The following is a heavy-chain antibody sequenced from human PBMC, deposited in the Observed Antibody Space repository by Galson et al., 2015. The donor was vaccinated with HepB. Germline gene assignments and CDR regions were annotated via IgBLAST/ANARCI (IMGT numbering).Heavy chain of an antibody. CDR3: ATTLRAYCGGDCYSSRGAFDI. Sequence: SVKVSCKVSGYTLTGLSMHWVRQAPGKGLEWMGGFDPEDGETIYAQKFQGRVTMTEDTSTDTAYMELSSLRSEDTAVYYCATTLRAYCGGDCYSSRGAFDIWGQGTMVTVSS. CDR1: GYTLTGLS. J-gene: IGHJ3*02. D-gene: IGHD2-21*02. CDR2: FDPEDGET. V-gene: IGHV1-24*01.